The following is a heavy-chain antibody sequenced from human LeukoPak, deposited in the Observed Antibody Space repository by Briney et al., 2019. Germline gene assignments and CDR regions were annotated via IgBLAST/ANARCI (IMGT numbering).Heavy chain of an antibody. CDR2: INPSGGST. CDR1: GYTFTSYY. D-gene: IGHD3-3*01. V-gene: IGHV1-46*01. J-gene: IGHJ5*02. CDR3: ARDMGLTYYDFWSGYNWFGP. Sequence: GASVKVSCKASGYTFTSYYMHWVRQAPGQGLEWMGIINPSGGSTNYAQKFQGRVTMTRDTSTSTVYMELSRLRSKDTAVYYCARDMGLTYYDFWSGYNWFGPWGQGTLVTVSS.